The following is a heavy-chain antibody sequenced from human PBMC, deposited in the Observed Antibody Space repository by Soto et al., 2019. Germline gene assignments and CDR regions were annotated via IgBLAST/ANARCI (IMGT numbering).Heavy chain of an antibody. Sequence: QVQLVESGGALVKPGGSLRLSCAAPAFSFSDHYISWIRKAPGKGLEWVSYISSSGSTIYYADSVKGRFTISRDNAKNSLYLQMNSLRAEDTAVYYCARDNTAMENWGQGTLVTVSS. CDR1: AFSFSDHY. CDR3: ARDNTAMEN. CDR2: ISSSGSTI. V-gene: IGHV3-11*01. D-gene: IGHD5-18*01. J-gene: IGHJ4*02.